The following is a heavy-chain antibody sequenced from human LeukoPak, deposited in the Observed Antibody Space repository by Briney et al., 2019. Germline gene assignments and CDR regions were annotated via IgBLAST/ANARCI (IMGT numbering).Heavy chain of an antibody. CDR3: AREPTYSSSWYTTCDF. V-gene: IGHV3-48*03. J-gene: IGHJ4*02. CDR2: ISSSGSTI. Sequence: GGSLRLSCAASGFTFSSYEMNWGRQGPGEGLEWGSYISSSGSTIYYADSVKGRFTISRDNAQNSLYLQMNSLRAEDTAVYYCAREPTYSSSWYTTCDFWGQGTLVTVSS. D-gene: IGHD6-13*01. CDR1: GFTFSSYE.